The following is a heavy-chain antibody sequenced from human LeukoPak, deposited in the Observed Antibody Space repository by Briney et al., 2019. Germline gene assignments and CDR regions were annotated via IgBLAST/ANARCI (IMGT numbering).Heavy chain of an antibody. J-gene: IGHJ4*02. Sequence: PSETLSLTCTVSGGSIGSSSYYWGWIRQPPGKGLEWIGSIYYSGSTYYNPSLKSRVTISVDTSKNQFSLKLSSVTAADTAVYYCARVLPSGYQFDYWGQGTLVTVSS. V-gene: IGHV4-39*07. CDR2: IYYSGST. D-gene: IGHD3-22*01. CDR3: ARVLPSGYQFDY. CDR1: GGSIGSSSYY.